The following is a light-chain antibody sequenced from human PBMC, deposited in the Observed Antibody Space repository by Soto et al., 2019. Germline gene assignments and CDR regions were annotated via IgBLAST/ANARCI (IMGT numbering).Light chain of an antibody. Sequence: QSALTQPPSASGTPGQRVTISCSGSSSNIGANTVNWYQQLPGTAPKLLISNNDTRPSAVPDRFSGSKTGTSASLAISGLQSEDDADYYCAAWDDSLYGRVFGSGTKVTVL. V-gene: IGLV1-44*01. CDR2: NND. CDR3: AAWDDSLYGRV. CDR1: SSNIGANT. J-gene: IGLJ1*01.